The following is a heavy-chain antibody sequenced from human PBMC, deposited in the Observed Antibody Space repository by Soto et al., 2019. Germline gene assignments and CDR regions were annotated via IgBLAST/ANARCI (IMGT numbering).Heavy chain of an antibody. CDR3: TTGGPIAVAGTRWFDP. CDR1: GFTFSNAW. CDR2: IKSKTDGGTT. J-gene: IGHJ5*02. Sequence: PGGSLRLSCAASGFTFSNAWMSWVRQAPGKGLEWVGRIKSKTDGGTTDYAAPVKGRFTISRDDSKNTLYLQMNSLKTEDTAVYYCTTGGPIAVAGTRWFDPWGQGTLVTVS. D-gene: IGHD6-19*01. V-gene: IGHV3-15*01.